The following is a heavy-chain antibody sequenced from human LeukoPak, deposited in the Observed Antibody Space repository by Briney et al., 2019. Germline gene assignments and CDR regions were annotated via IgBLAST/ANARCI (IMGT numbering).Heavy chain of an antibody. CDR3: ARSYYDSSGYYYGWWFDP. D-gene: IGHD3-22*01. CDR2: MNPNSGNT. V-gene: IGHV1-8*01. CDR1: GYTFTSYD. Sequence: ASVKASCKASGYTFTSYDINWVRQATGQGLEWMGWMNPNSGNTGYAQKFQGRVTMTRNTSISTAYMELSSLRSEDTAVYYCARSYYDSSGYYYGWWFDPWGQGTLVTVSS. J-gene: IGHJ5*02.